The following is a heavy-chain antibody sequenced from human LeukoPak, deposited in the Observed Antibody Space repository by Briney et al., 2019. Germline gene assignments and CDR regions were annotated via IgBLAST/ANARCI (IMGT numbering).Heavy chain of an antibody. V-gene: IGHV3-66*01. CDR1: GFTVSSNY. J-gene: IGHJ4*02. Sequence: GGSLRLSCAASGFTVSSNYMSWVRQAPGKGLEWVSVIYSGGSTYYADSVKGRFTISRDNSKNTLYLQMNSLRAEDTAVYYCARDLRGSGPFDYWGQGTPVTVSS. D-gene: IGHD3-10*01. CDR3: ARDLRGSGPFDY. CDR2: IYSGGST.